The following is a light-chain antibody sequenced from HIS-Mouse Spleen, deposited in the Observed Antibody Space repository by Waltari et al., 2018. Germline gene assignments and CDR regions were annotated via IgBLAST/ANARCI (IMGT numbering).Light chain of an antibody. CDR3: SSYTSSSTGV. CDR2: DVS. CDR1: SSDVGSYNL. V-gene: IGLV2-14*02. Sequence: QSALTQPASVSGSPGQSITISCTGTSSDVGSYNLVSWYQQHPGKAPKLMIYDVSNRPSGVSNRFSGSKSGNTASLTISGLQAEDEADYYCSSYTSSSTGVFGGGTKLTVL. J-gene: IGLJ2*01.